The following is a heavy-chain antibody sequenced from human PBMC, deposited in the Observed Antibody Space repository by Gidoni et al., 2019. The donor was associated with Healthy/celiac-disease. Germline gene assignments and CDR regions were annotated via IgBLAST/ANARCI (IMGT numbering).Heavy chain of an antibody. CDR1: GYSISSGYY. D-gene: IGHD4-17*01. Sequence: QVQLQESGPGLVKPSETLSLTCTVSGYSISSGYYWGWIRQPPGKGLEWIGSIHHSGSTYYNPSLKSRVTISVDTSKNQFSLKLSSVTAADTAVYYCAREPHDYGDFYWYFDLWGRGTLVTVSS. CDR2: IHHSGST. CDR3: AREPHDYGDFYWYFDL. J-gene: IGHJ2*01. V-gene: IGHV4-38-2*02.